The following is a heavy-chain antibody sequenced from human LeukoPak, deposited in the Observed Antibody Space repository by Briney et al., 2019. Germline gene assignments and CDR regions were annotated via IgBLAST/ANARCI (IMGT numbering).Heavy chain of an antibody. CDR1: GGSFSGYY. CDR3: ARDIVGAVDY. J-gene: IGHJ4*02. D-gene: IGHD1-26*01. Sequence: SETLSLTCAVYGGSFSGYYWSWIRQPAGKGLEWIGRIYTSGSTNYNPSLKSRVTISVDTSKNQFSLKLSSVTAADTAVYYCARDIVGAVDYWGQGTLVTVSS. CDR2: IYTSGST. V-gene: IGHV4-4*07.